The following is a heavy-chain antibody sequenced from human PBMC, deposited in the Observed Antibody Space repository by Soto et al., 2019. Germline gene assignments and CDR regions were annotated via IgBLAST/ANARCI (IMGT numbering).Heavy chain of an antibody. D-gene: IGHD3-16*01. V-gene: IGHV6-1*01. CDR2: TYYMSEWFN. J-gene: IGHJ4*02. CDR3: AKYDVGPIRLNAY. Sequence: PSQTLSLTCAISGDSVSSTSAAWTWIRQSPSRGLEWLGRTYYMSEWFNDYAVSVKSRITINPDASKNQFSLQLNSVTPEDTAVYYFAKYDVGPIRLNAYWAQGTLVPVS. CDR1: GDSVSSTSAA.